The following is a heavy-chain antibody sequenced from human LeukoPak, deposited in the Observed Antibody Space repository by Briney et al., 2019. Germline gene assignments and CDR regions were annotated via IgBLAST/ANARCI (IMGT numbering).Heavy chain of an antibody. J-gene: IGHJ5*02. CDR3: ARGYSSIRGWFDP. V-gene: IGHV4-61*01. CDR1: GGSVSSGSYY. CDR2: IYYSGST. D-gene: IGHD6-13*01. Sequence: SETLSLTCTVSGGSVSSGSYYWDWIRQHPGKGLEWIGYIYYSGSTNYNPSLNSRVTISLDTSKNQFSLKLSSVTAADTAVFYCARGYSSIRGWFDPWGQGTPVTVSS.